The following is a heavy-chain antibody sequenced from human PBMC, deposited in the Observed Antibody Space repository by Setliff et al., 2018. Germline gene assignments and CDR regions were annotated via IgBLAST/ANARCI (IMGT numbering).Heavy chain of an antibody. Sequence: SETLSLTCTVSGYSISSGYYWGWIRQPPGKGLEWIGNMYHSGSVYYNPSLKSRVTISVDTSKNEFSLKLSSVTAADTAVYYCARDGLRYYFDYWGQGTLVTVSS. V-gene: IGHV4-38-2*02. J-gene: IGHJ4*02. CDR2: MYHSGSV. CDR1: GYSISSGYY. CDR3: ARDGLRYYFDY. D-gene: IGHD5-12*01.